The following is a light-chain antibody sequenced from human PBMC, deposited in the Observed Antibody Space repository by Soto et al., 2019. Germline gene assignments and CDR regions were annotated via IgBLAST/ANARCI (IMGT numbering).Light chain of an antibody. J-gene: IGLJ1*01. V-gene: IGLV2-14*01. CDR3: CSYTTSNTRQIV. CDR1: SCDVGGYNY. Sequence: QSVLTQPASVSGSPGQSITISCTGTSCDVGGYNYVSWYQQQPGKAPKFMIYDVTNRPSGVSNRFSGSKSGNTASLTISGLQAEDEADYYCCSYTTSNTRQIVFGTGTKVTVL. CDR2: DVT.